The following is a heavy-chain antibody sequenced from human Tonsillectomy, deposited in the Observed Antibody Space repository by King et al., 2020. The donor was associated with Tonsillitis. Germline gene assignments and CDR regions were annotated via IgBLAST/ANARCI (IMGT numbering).Heavy chain of an antibody. D-gene: IGHD4-23*01. CDR1: GYSFTNYW. CDR2: LYPGDFDT. V-gene: IGHV5-51*01. Sequence: QLVQSGAEVKKPGESLNISCMGSGYSFTNYWIGWVRQMPGKGREWLGILYPGDFDTRYSPSFQGQVTISADKSISTAYRQWSSLKASNTAMYYFEGLRWSNWDACVIWGKGTRVSVSS. CDR3: EGLRWSNWDACVI. J-gene: IGHJ3*02.